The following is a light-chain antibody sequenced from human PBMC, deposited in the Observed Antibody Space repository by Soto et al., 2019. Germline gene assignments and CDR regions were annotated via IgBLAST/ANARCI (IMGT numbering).Light chain of an antibody. CDR2: AAS. CDR3: QQLHTYPLT. J-gene: IGKJ4*01. CDR1: QGISTS. V-gene: IGKV1-9*01. Sequence: IQLTQSPSSLSACVGDRVTIPCRASQGISTSLAWYQQKPGKAPKPLICAASTLQRRVPSSFSGNGSWTDFTLTISSLQPEDFATYYCQQLHTYPLTFGGGTKVDIK.